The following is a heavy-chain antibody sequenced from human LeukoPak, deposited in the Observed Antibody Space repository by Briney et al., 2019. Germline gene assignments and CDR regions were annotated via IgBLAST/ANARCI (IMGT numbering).Heavy chain of an antibody. CDR1: GGTFISYA. CDR3: AAGLRFLERSPYDY. CDR2: IIPIFGTA. J-gene: IGHJ4*02. Sequence: SVKVSCKASGGTFISYAISWVRQAPGQGLEWMGGIIPIFGTANYAQKFQGRVTITTDESTSTAYMELSSLRSEDTAVYYCAAGLRFLERSPYDYWGQGTLVTVSS. D-gene: IGHD3-3*01. V-gene: IGHV1-69*05.